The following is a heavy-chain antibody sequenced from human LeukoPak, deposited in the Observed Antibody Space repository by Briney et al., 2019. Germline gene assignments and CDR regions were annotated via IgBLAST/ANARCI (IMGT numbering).Heavy chain of an antibody. CDR2: ISSSGSTI. CDR3: ARDPYYGDYVV. D-gene: IGHD4-17*01. Sequence: GGSLRLSCAASGFTFSSYEMNWVRQAPGKGLEWVSYISSSGSTIYYADSVKGRFTISRDNAKNSLYLQMNSLRAEDTAVYYCARDPYYGDYVVWGLGTLVTVSS. CDR1: GFTFSSYE. J-gene: IGHJ4*02. V-gene: IGHV3-48*03.